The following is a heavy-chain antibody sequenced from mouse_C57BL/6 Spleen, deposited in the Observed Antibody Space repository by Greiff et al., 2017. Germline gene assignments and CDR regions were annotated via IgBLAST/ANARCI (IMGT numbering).Heavy chain of an antibody. J-gene: IGHJ4*01. Sequence: VQLQQPGAELVKPGASVKLSCKASGYTFTSYWMQWVKQRPGQGLEWIGEIDPSDSYTNYNQKFKGKATLTVDTSSSTAYMQLSSLTSEDSAVYYCARYRAMDYWGQGTSVTVSS. V-gene: IGHV1-50*01. CDR1: GYTFTSYW. CDR3: ARYRAMDY. CDR2: IDPSDSYT.